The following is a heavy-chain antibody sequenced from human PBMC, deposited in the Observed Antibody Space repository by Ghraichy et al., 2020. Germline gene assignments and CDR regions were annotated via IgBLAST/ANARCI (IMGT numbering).Heavy chain of an antibody. V-gene: IGHV3-7*03. CDR3: ARGVAAAVFDY. Sequence: GESLNISCAASGFTFSSYWMSWVRQAPGKGLEWVANIKQDGSEKYYVDSVKGRFTISRDNAKNSLYLQMNSLRAEDTAVYYCARGVAAAVFDYWGQGTLVTVSS. J-gene: IGHJ4*02. CDR1: GFTFSSYW. CDR2: IKQDGSEK. D-gene: IGHD6-13*01.